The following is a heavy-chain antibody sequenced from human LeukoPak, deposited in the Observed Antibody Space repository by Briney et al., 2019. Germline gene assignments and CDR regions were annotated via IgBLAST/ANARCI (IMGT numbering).Heavy chain of an antibody. V-gene: IGHV3-43*01. CDR2: ISWDGGST. CDR3: AKEDGDIYCSGGSCHNWFDP. CDR1: GFTFDDYT. J-gene: IGHJ5*02. Sequence: GGSLRLSCAASGFTFDDYTMHWVRQAPGKGLEWVSLISWDGGSTYYADSVKGRFTIFRDNSKNSLYLQMNSLRTEDTALYYCAKEDGDIYCSGGSCHNWFDPWGQGTLVTVSS. D-gene: IGHD2-15*01.